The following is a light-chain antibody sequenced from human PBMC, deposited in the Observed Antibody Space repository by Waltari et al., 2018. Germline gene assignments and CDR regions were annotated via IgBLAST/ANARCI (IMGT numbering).Light chain of an antibody. CDR3: LQARSFPPT. V-gene: IGKV1-12*01. CDR1: QGISSW. CDR2: AAS. Sequence: DIQMTQSPSSVSASVGDRVTFTCRASQGISSWLAWYQQKPGQAPRLLIYAASSLQSGVPSRFSGSESGTDFTLTISSLQPEDFAAYYCLQARSFPPTFGPGTKVDIK. J-gene: IGKJ3*01.